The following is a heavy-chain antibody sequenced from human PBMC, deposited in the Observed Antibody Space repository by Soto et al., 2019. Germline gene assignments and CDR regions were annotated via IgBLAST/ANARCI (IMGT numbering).Heavy chain of an antibody. D-gene: IGHD2-21*01. CDR2: ISAFSGYT. CDR1: GYIFNRYG. J-gene: IGHJ3*01. Sequence: GASVKVSCKASGYIFNRYGFNWVRQAPGQGLEWMGRISAFSGYTNFAQKFQGRVTLTTDTSTNTAYMELSSLRSDDTAIYYCARGRGVVIPAGTPDAFDVWGQGTMVTVSS. V-gene: IGHV1-18*01. CDR3: ARGRGVVIPAGTPDAFDV.